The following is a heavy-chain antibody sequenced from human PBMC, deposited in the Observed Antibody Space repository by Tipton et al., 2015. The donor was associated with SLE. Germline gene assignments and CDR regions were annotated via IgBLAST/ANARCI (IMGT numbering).Heavy chain of an antibody. J-gene: IGHJ5*02. CDR3: ARHDYYDSGGYRANYFDP. V-gene: IGHV4-31*03. D-gene: IGHD3-22*01. Sequence: TLSLTCIISGDSITSGRFYWNWIRPFPGKGPEWIGLIHHSGGTYYNSSLRSRLTISVDTSANQFSLELTSITAADAAVYYCARHDYYDSGGYRANYFDPWGQGTLVTVSS. CDR2: IHHSGGT. CDR1: GDSITSGRFY.